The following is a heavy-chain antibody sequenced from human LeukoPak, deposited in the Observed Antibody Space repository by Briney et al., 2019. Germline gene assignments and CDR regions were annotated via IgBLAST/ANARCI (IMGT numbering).Heavy chain of an antibody. D-gene: IGHD3-10*01. CDR1: GFTFSSYS. CDR2: ISSSSSNI. J-gene: IGHJ4*02. Sequence: PGGSLRLSCAASGFTFSSYSMNWVRQAPGKGLEWVSSISSSSSNIYYADSVKGRFTISRDNAKSSLYLQMNSLRAEDTAVYYCATSTRGSEDYWGQGTLVTVSS. CDR3: ATSTRGSEDY. V-gene: IGHV3-21*01.